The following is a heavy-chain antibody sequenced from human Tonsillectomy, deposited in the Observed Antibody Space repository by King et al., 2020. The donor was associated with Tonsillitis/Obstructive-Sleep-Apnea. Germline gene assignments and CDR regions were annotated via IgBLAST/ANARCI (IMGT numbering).Heavy chain of an antibody. CDR1: GGAFSGYY. CDR2: ISHSGSI. V-gene: IGHV4-34*01. D-gene: IGHD2-15*01. Sequence: VQLQQWGVGLLKPSETLSLTCAVYGGAFSGYYWSWIRQPPGKGLEWIGEISHSGSINYNPSLKSRVTISVDTSKNHFSLKLSSVTAADTAVYYCAREGYCSGGDCPVEAFDIWGQGTTVTVSS. J-gene: IGHJ3*02. CDR3: AREGYCSGGDCPVEAFDI.